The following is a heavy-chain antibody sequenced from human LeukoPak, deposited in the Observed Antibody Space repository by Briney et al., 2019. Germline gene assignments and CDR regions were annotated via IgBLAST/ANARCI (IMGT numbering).Heavy chain of an antibody. J-gene: IGHJ6*02. CDR2: ISSSSSTI. CDR1: GFTFSSYS. CDR3: ARHADPGDYDYYYGMDV. V-gene: IGHV3-48*02. Sequence: GGSLRLSCAASGFTFSSYSMNWVRQAPGKGLEWVSYISSSSSTIYYADSVKGRFTISRDNAKNSLYLQMNSLRDEDTAVYYCARHADPGDYDYYYGMDVWGRGTTVTVSS. D-gene: IGHD2-21*02.